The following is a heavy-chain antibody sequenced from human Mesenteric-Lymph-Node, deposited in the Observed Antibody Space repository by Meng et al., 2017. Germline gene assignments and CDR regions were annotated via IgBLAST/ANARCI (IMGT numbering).Heavy chain of an antibody. CDR3: VRDYNRLGSY. J-gene: IGHJ4*02. Sequence: RLGGAGCGSAQPGASLRLSCAASGFTFSDQYMDWVRQAPGKGLEWVSRIRNKGASQYTEYAASVKGRFTNSRDDSKNSLYLQMNSLITEDTAVYYCVRDYNRLGSYWGQGTLVTVSS. CDR2: IRNKGASQYT. CDR1: GFTFSDQY. D-gene: IGHD3-16*01. V-gene: IGHV3-72*01.